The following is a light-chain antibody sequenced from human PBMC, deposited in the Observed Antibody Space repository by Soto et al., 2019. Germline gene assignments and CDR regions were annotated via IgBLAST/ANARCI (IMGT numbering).Light chain of an antibody. V-gene: IGKV3-15*01. CDR1: QRVGGD. Sequence: ETVMTQSPATLSVSPGQGATLSCRASQRVGGDLAWYQQKPGQAPRLLIYGASARATAIPGRFSGSESGTEFTLTISSLQSEDSAVYYCQQYNNWPLTFGGGTKVDIK. CDR3: QQYNNWPLT. CDR2: GAS. J-gene: IGKJ4*01.